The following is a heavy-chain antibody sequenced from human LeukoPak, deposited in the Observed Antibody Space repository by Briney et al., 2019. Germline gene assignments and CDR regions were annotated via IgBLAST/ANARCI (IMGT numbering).Heavy chain of an antibody. J-gene: IGHJ4*02. D-gene: IGHD5-24*01. V-gene: IGHV1-2*02. CDR2: ITPGGGT. CDR1: GYTFTYYA. CDR3: ARDRYGDGFAHFDY. Sequence: ASVKVSCKASGYTFTYYAMHWVRQAPEQGLQWMGWITPGGGTNYPQKFQGRVAITWDTSITTAYMDLSRLTSDDTAVYYCARDRYGDGFAHFDYWGQGALVTVSS.